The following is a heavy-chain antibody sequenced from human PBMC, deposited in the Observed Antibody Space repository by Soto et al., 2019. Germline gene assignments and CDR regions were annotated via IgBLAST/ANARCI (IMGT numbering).Heavy chain of an antibody. J-gene: IGHJ6*02. CDR1: GYTFTDNF. V-gene: IGHV1-2*02. CDR2: INPNSGDT. Sequence: QVQLVQSGAEVKKPGASVKVSCKASGYTFTDNFINWVRQAPGQGLEWMGRINPNSGDTNTAQKFQCRVTMTRDTSIRTAYMELSSLGSDDTAVYFCARDNPPIDYRDYFYYGMDVWGQGATVTVSS. CDR3: ARDNPPIDYRDYFYYGMDV. D-gene: IGHD4-17*01.